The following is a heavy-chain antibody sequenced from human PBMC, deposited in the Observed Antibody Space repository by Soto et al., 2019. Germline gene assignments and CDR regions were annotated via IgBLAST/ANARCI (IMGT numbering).Heavy chain of an antibody. V-gene: IGHV4-59*01. J-gene: IGHJ4*02. CDR2: VYSGANT. Sequence: SETLSLTCSVSGGSIGTFDWSWIRQPPGKRLEWIGFVYSGANTNYTIYNPSLKSRVTISVDKSKNQFSLKMKSVTAADTAVYFCGRLKGGNTVDSWGPGTLVTVSS. CDR3: GRLKGGNTVDS. CDR1: GGSIGTFD. D-gene: IGHD2-15*01.